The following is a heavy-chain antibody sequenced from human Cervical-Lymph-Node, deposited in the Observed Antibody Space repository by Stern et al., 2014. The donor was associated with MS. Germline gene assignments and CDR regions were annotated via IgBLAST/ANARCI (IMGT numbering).Heavy chain of an antibody. CDR3: AKDSLYFFYGMDV. J-gene: IGHJ6*02. V-gene: IGHV3-30*18. Sequence: VQLVESGGGVVQPGRSLRLSCAVSGFTFSSFGMHWVRQAPGKGLAWLAVISYDGKNKYYGDPVKGRFTISRDNNRNTLYLQMHSLRVEDTAVYYCAKDSLYFFYGMDVWGQGTTVTVSS. CDR1: GFTFSSFG. CDR2: ISYDGKNK.